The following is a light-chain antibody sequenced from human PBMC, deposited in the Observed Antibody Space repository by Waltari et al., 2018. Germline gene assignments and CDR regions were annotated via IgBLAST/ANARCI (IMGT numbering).Light chain of an antibody. V-gene: IGKV3-15*01. Sequence: DTVMMQSPATLSVSPGEGATLSCRASQTTYTNLAWYQQKPGQVPRLLIYGSSTRATGIPARFSGSGSGTEFTLTISSLQSEDFAVYYCQQYSRWPLTFGGGTKVEIK. CDR2: GSS. J-gene: IGKJ4*01. CDR1: QTTYTN. CDR3: QQYSRWPLT.